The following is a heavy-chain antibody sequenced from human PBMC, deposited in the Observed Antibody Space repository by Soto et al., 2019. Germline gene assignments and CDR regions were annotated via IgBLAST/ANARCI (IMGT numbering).Heavy chain of an antibody. D-gene: IGHD3-3*01. V-gene: IGHV4-39*01. Sequence: PSETLSLTCSVSGDSIRSSSYYWDWIRQSPRKGLEWVGSVYYSGTTYYNPSLKSRVSISIDTSKNQFSLKISSVTAADTAVYYWARVNFCSGKGLLDSWGQGTLVTVSS. CDR1: GDSIRSSSYY. J-gene: IGHJ4*02. CDR3: ARVNFCSGKGLLDS. CDR2: VYYSGTT.